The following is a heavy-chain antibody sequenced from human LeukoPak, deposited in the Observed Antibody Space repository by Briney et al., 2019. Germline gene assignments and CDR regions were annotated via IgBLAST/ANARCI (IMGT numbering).Heavy chain of an antibody. Sequence: GGSLRLSCAASGFAFSSYGMHWVRQAPGKGLEWVAFIRYDGSNKYYADSVKGRFTISRDNSKNTLYVQMNSLRPEDTAVYYCAKDPAYDSSGYYFDYWGQGTLVTVSS. CDR3: AKDPAYDSSGYYFDY. CDR2: IRYDGSNK. CDR1: GFAFSSYG. D-gene: IGHD3-22*01. J-gene: IGHJ4*02. V-gene: IGHV3-30*02.